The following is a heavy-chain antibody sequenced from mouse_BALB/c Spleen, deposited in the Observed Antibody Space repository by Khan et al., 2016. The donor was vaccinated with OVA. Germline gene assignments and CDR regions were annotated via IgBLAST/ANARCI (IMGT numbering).Heavy chain of an antibody. J-gene: IGHJ3*01. D-gene: IGHD3-1*01. Sequence: EVQLQESGPGLVKPSQSLSLTCSVTGYSITSGYFWNWIRQFPGNKLEWMGYIRYDGNSNYNPSLKNRISITRDPSKNRFFLKLKSRLPEDTATYYWARGGSSGPAWFTYWGQGTLVTVSA. CDR1: GYSITSGYF. V-gene: IGHV3-6*02. CDR3: ARGGSSGPAWFTY. CDR2: IRYDGNS.